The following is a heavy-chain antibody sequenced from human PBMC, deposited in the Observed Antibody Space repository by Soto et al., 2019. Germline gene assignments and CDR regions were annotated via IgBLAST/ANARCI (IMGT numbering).Heavy chain of an antibody. D-gene: IGHD1-1*01. CDR2: INAGNGNT. CDR3: ARDKRTGILEY. J-gene: IGHJ4*02. CDR1: GYTFTSYD. V-gene: IGHV1-3*01. Sequence: SVKVSCKASGYTFTSYDMNWVRQAPGQRLEWMGWINAGNGNTKYSQKFQGRVTITRDTSASTAYMALRSLRSEDTAVYYCARDKRTGILEYWGQGTLVTVAS.